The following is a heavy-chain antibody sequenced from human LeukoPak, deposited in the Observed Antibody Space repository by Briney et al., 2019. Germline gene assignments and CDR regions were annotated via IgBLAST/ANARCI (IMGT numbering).Heavy chain of an antibody. D-gene: IGHD3-10*01. V-gene: IGHV4-61*08. Sequence: SETLSLTCTVSGGSISSGGYYWSWIRQHPGKGLEWIGYIYYSGSTNYNPSLKSRVTISVDTSKNQFSLKLSSVTAADTAAYYCARSFSVTMVRGVLRSDCYFDYWGQGTLVTVSS. CDR2: IYYSGST. J-gene: IGHJ4*02. CDR3: ARSFSVTMVRGVLRSDCYFDY. CDR1: GGSISSGGYY.